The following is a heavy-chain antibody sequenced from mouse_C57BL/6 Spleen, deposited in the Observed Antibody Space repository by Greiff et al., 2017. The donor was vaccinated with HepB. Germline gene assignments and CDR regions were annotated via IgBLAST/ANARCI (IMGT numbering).Heavy chain of an antibody. J-gene: IGHJ2*01. CDR3: TKGGYGNSYLDY. CDR1: GFTFSDYG. D-gene: IGHD1-1*01. V-gene: IGHV5-17*01. CDR2: ISSGSSTN. Sequence: EVQLQQSGGGLVKPGGSLKLSCAVSGFTFSDYGMYWVRQAPEKGLEWIAYISSGSSTNYYADTVKGRVTITRDNAKNTLFLQMTGMRYEDTAMYCGTKGGYGNSYLDYWGQGTTLTVSS.